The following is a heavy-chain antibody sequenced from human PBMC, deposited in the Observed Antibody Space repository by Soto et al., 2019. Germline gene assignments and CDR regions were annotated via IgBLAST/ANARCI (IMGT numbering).Heavy chain of an antibody. CDR3: AKDRDGAAAGPTKFYGMDV. J-gene: IGHJ6*02. D-gene: IGHD6-13*01. Sequence: EVQLLESGGGLVQPGGSLRLSCAASGFTFSSYAMSWVRQAPGKGLEWVSVISGSGDSTYYADSVRGRFTISRDNSKNTLYLKMNSLGAEDTAVYYCAKDRDGAAAGPTKFYGMDVWGQGTTVTVSS. V-gene: IGHV3-23*01. CDR2: ISGSGDST. CDR1: GFTFSSYA.